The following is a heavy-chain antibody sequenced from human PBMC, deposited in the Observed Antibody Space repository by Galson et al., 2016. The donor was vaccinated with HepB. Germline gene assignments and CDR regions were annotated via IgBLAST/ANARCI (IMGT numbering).Heavy chain of an antibody. J-gene: IGHJ1*01. Sequence: PALVTPPQTLTLTCTFSGFSLPTSGMCVSWIRQPPGKALEWLARIDWNDEKDYNTSLKTRLSISGDTSKNQVVLTMTNMDPVDTATYYCARVYGRSPPYWGQGTLVTVSS. CDR1: GFSLPTSGMC. CDR3: ARVYGRSPPY. CDR2: IDWNDEK. V-gene: IGHV2-70*11. D-gene: IGHD3-10*01.